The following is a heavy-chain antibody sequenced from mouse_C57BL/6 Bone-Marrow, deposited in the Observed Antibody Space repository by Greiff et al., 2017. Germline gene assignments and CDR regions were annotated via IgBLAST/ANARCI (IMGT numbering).Heavy chain of an antibody. J-gene: IGHJ3*01. CDR3: ARDGWRGAY. Sequence: VQLKESGGGLVKPGGSLKLSCAASGFTFSSYAMSWVRQTPEKRLEWVATISDGGSYTYYPDNVKGRYTISRDNAKNNLYLQMSHLKSEDTAMYYCARDGWRGAYWGQGTLVTVSA. CDR2: ISDGGSYT. CDR1: GFTFSSYA. D-gene: IGHD2-3*01. V-gene: IGHV5-4*01.